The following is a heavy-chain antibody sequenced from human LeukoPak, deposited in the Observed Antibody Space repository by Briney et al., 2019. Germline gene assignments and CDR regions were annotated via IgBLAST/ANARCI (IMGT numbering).Heavy chain of an antibody. CDR3: ANAVVYCSSISCYDY. D-gene: IGHD2-2*01. V-gene: IGHV3-30*18. J-gene: IGHJ4*02. Sequence: GGSLRLSCAASGFTFSSYGMHWVRQAPGKGLEWVAVISYDGSNKYYADSVKGRFTISRDNSKNTLYLQMNSLRAEDTAVYYCANAVVYCSSISCYDYWGQGTLVTVSS. CDR1: GFTFSSYG. CDR2: ISYDGSNK.